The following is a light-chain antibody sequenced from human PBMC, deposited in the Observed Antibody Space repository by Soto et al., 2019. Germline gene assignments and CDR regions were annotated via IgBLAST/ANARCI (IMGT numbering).Light chain of an antibody. CDR3: QQYYSTPYT. CDR2: WAS. CDR1: QSVLYSVSNRNY. V-gene: IGKV4-1*01. J-gene: IGKJ2*01. Sequence: DIVMTQSPDSLAVSLGERATINCKSSQSVLYSVSNRNYLAWYQQNPGQPPKLLIYWASTRESGVPDRFSGSGSGTDFTLTISSLQAEDVAVYYCQQYYSTPYTFGQGTKLEIK.